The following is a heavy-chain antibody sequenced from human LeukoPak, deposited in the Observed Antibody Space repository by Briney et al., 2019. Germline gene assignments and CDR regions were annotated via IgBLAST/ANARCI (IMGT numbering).Heavy chain of an antibody. D-gene: IGHD2-21*01. Sequence: GGSLRLSCAASGFTFSSYAMSWVRQAPGKGLEWVSAISGSGGSTYYADSVKGRFTISRDNSKNTLYLQMNSLRAEDTAVYYCAVLPGRDCGGDCSYGMDVWGQGTTVTVSS. V-gene: IGHV3-23*01. J-gene: IGHJ6*02. CDR2: ISGSGGST. CDR1: GFTFSSYA. CDR3: AVLPGRDCGGDCSYGMDV.